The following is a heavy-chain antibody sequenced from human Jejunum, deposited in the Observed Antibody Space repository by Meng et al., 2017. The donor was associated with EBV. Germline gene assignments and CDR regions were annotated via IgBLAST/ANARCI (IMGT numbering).Heavy chain of an antibody. Sequence: QWPLRGSGPGLVKPSETLSLTCTVSGGSVNSGNVYWSWIRQPPGKGLEWIGYIYYSGSTNYIPSLKSRVTISLDTSKNQFSLKLSSVTAADTAVYYCAGLRYSGYDRAFDYWGQGALVTVSS. CDR3: AGLRYSGYDRAFDY. J-gene: IGHJ4*02. CDR2: IYYSGST. V-gene: IGHV4-61*01. D-gene: IGHD5-12*01. CDR1: GGSVNSGNVY.